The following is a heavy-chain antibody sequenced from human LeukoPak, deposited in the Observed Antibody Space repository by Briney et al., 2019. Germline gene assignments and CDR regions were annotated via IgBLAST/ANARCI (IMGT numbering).Heavy chain of an antibody. CDR1: GFTFSGYS. J-gene: IGHJ3*02. D-gene: IGHD2-15*01. CDR2: ISSSSSYI. CDR3: ARGYCSGGSCYWSGAFDI. V-gene: IGHV3-21*01. Sequence: PGGSLRLSCAASGFTFSGYSMNWVRQAPGKGLEWVSSISSSSSYIYYADSVKGRFTISRDNAKNSLYLQMNSLRAEDTAVYYCARGYCSGGSCYWSGAFDIWGQGTMVTVSS.